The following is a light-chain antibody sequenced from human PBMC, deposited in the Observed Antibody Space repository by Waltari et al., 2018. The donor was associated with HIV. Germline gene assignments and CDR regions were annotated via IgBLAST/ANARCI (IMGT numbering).Light chain of an antibody. V-gene: IGLV1-44*01. Sequence: QSVLTQPPSASGTPGQRVTISCSGSSSNIGSNTVSWYHQVPGTAPKVLIYSNDYRPSGVPDRFSGSKSGTSASLAISGLQSEDEADYYCATWDDSLNGWVFGGGTKVTVL. CDR1: SSNIGSNT. CDR3: ATWDDSLNGWV. CDR2: SND. J-gene: IGLJ3*02.